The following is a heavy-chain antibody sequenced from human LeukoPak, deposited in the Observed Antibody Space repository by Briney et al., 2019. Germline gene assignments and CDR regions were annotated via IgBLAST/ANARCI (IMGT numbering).Heavy chain of an antibody. Sequence: GGSLRLSCAASGFTFSSYGMHWVRQAPGKGLEWVAVIWYDGSNKYYADSVKGRFTISRDNSKNTLYLQMNSLRAEDTAVYYCARDPNPYYDILTGYYRGGYFDYWGQGTLVTVSS. CDR3: ARDPNPYYDILTGYYRGGYFDY. CDR2: IWYDGSNK. J-gene: IGHJ4*02. V-gene: IGHV3-33*01. CDR1: GFTFSSYG. D-gene: IGHD3-9*01.